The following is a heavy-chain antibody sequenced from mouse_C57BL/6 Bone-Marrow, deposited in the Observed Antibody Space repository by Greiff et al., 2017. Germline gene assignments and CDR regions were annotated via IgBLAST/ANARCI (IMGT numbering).Heavy chain of an antibody. CDR2: IDPADGDT. V-gene: IGHV14-4*01. J-gene: IGHJ2*01. CDR3: TYGPDY. CDR1: GFNIKDDY. Sequence: EVQLQQSGAELVRPGASVKLSCTASGFNIKDDYMHWVKQRPEQGLEWIGWIDPADGDTAYASKFQGKATITADTSSNTAYLQLSSLTSEDTAVYYCTYGPDYWGQGTTLTVSS. D-gene: IGHD1-1*01.